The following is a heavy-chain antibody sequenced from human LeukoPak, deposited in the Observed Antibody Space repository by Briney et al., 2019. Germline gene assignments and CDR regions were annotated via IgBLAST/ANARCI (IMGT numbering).Heavy chain of an antibody. Sequence: GGSLRLSCAASGFTFTTSWLSWVRQAPGKGLEWVANIKPDGSDKYYVDSVKGRFTISRDNAKNSLYLQTNSLRAEDTAVYYCASLSSIVATYWGQGTLVTVSS. D-gene: IGHD5-12*01. CDR1: GFTFTTSW. V-gene: IGHV3-7*01. CDR3: ASLSSIVATY. CDR2: IKPDGSDK. J-gene: IGHJ4*02.